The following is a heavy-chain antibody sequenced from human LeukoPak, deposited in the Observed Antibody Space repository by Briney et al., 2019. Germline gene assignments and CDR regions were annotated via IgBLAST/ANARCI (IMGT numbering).Heavy chain of an antibody. J-gene: IGHJ4*02. CDR2: IKNEVDGGTT. V-gene: IGHV3-15*01. Sequence: GGSLRLSCAVSGFTFSHAWMSWVRQAPGKGLEWVGRIKNEVDGGTTDYAAPVKGRFTIARDDSKNTLYLQMNSLKSEDTAAYYCTTIRGFCGGRSCLGYWGQGTLVTVSS. CDR1: GFTFSHAW. D-gene: IGHD2-15*01. CDR3: TTIRGFCGGRSCLGY.